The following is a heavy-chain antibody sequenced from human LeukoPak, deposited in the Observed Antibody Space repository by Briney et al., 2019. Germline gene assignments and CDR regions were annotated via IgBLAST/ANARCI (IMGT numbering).Heavy chain of an antibody. CDR1: GGTFSSYA. Sequence: SVKVSCKASGGTFSSYAISWVRQAPGQGLEWMGGIIPMFGTANYAQKFQGKVTITADKSTSTAYMELSSLRSEDTAVYYCARDPPGRPYSSSSYGWGQGTLVTVSS. D-gene: IGHD6-6*01. CDR3: ARDPPGRPYSSSSYG. CDR2: IIPMFGTA. V-gene: IGHV1-69*06. J-gene: IGHJ4*02.